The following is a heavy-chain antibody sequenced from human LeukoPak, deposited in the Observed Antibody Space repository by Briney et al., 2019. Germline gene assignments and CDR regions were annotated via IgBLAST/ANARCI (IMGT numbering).Heavy chain of an antibody. J-gene: IGHJ4*02. CDR2: TYYRSKWYN. D-gene: IGHD5-24*01. CDR1: GDSVSSNSAA. V-gene: IGHV6-1*01. Sequence: SQTLSLTCAISGDSVSSNSAAWHWIRQSPSRGLEWLGRTYYRSKWYNDYAVSVKSRITINPDTSKNQFSLQLNSVTPEDTAVYYCAKSGSRDGYNLFDYWGQGILVTVSS. CDR3: AKSGSRDGYNLFDY.